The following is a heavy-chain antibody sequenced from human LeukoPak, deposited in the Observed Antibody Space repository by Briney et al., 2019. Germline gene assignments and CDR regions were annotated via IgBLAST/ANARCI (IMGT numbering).Heavy chain of an antibody. Sequence: SQTLSLTCTVSGDSISSGSYYWGWIRQPAGTGLEWIERIYTSGSTNYNPSLTSRVTRSVDTSKNQFSLKLSSVTAADTAVYYCARDRVYCSSGSGYRGWVGPWGQGTLVTVSS. CDR1: GDSISSGSYY. V-gene: IGHV4-61*02. CDR2: IYTSGST. J-gene: IGHJ5*02. CDR3: ARDRVYCSSGSGYRGWVGP. D-gene: IGHD2-15*01.